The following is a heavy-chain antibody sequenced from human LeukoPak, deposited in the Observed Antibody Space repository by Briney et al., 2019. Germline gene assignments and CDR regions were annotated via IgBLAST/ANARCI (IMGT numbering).Heavy chain of an antibody. J-gene: IGHJ6*02. V-gene: IGHV3-48*04. CDR1: GFTFSSYS. Sequence: PGGSLRLSCAASGFTFSSYSMNWVRQAPGKGLEWVSYISSSSSTIYYADSVKGRFTISRDNAKNSLYLQMNSLRAEDTAVYYCARTRLVGMDVWGQGTTVTVSS. CDR2: ISSSSSTI. CDR3: ARTRLVGMDV.